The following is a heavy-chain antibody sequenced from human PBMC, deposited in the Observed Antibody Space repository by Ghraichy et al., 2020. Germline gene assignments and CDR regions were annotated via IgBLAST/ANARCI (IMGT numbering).Heavy chain of an antibody. J-gene: IGHJ4*02. Sequence: GGSLRLSCAASGFTFSDYYMSWIRQAPGKGLEWVSYISSSGSTIYYADSVKGRFTISRDNAKNSLYLQMNSLRAEDTAVYYCAREEWVVYCSGGSCVTPQPLLGDYWGQGTLVTVSS. CDR1: GFTFSDYY. CDR2: ISSSGSTI. D-gene: IGHD2-15*01. CDR3: AREEWVVYCSGGSCVTPQPLLGDY. V-gene: IGHV3-11*01.